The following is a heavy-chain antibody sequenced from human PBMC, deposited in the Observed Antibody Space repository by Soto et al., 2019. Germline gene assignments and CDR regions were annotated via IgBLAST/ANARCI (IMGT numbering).Heavy chain of an antibody. V-gene: IGHV1-69*01. J-gene: IGHJ5*02. CDR1: GGTFSSYA. D-gene: IGHD3-10*01. Sequence: QVQLVQSGAEVKKPGSSVKVSCKASGGTFSSYAISWVRQAPGQGLEWMGGIIPIFGTANYAQKFQGRVRITADESTSTAYMELSSLRSEDTAVYYCARNWGDYYGSGSYYNWFDPWGQGTLVTVSS. CDR2: IIPIFGTA. CDR3: ARNWGDYYGSGSYYNWFDP.